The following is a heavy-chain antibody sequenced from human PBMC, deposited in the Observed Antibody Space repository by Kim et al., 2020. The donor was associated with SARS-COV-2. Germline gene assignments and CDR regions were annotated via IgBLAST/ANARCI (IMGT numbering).Heavy chain of an antibody. D-gene: IGHD2-15*01. CDR3: ARERRLLDYYYGMDV. V-gene: IGHV1-2*06. CDR2: ITPNGGDT. J-gene: IGHJ6*02. Sequence: ASVKVSCKASGYTFTDYYIHWVRQAPGQGLEWMGRITPNGGDTNYEQNFQGRVTMTRDTSISTAYMELSSLRSDDTALYYCARERRLLDYYYGMDVWGQGTTVTVSS. CDR1: GYTFTDYY.